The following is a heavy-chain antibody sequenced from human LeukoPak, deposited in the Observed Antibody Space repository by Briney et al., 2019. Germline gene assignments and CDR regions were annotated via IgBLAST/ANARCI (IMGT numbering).Heavy chain of an antibody. V-gene: IGHV1-69*05. J-gene: IGHJ4*02. D-gene: IGHD1-14*01. Sequence: SVKVSCKASGGTFSSYAISWVRQAPGQGLEWMGGIIPIFGTANYAQKFQGRVTITTDESTSTAYMELSSLRSEDTAVYYCAMNQGSPDQYYFDYWGQGTLVTVSS. CDR1: GGTFSSYA. CDR2: IIPIFGTA. CDR3: AMNQGSPDQYYFDY.